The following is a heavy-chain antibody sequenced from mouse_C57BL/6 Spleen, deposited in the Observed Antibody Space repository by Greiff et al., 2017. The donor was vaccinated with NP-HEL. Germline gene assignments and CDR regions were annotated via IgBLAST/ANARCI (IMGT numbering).Heavy chain of an antibody. CDR2: IYPGDGDT. J-gene: IGHJ2*01. CDR1: GYAFSSYW. Sequence: QVQLKESGAELVKPGASVKISCKASGYAFSSYWMNWVKQRPGKGLEWIGQIYPGDGDTNYNGKFKGKATLTADKSSSTAYMQLSSLTSEDSAVYFCARVTTVVGDYWGQGTTLTVSS. V-gene: IGHV1-80*01. CDR3: ARVTTVVGDY. D-gene: IGHD1-1*01.